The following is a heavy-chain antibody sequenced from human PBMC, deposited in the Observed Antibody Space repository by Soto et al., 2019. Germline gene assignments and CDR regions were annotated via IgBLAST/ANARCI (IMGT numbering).Heavy chain of an antibody. CDR2: ISSSSSDT. V-gene: IGHV3-11*05. CDR1: GFPFRDYY. CDR3: ARRRPTGYYNY. Sequence: QVQLVESGGDLVKPAGSLRLSCAASGFPFRDYYMSWIRQAPGKGLEWVSSISSSSSDTNYAQSVKGRFTISRDNAKNSLHLQMNSLRAEDTAVYYCARRRPTGYYNYWGQGTLVTVSA. J-gene: IGHJ4*02. D-gene: IGHD3-9*01.